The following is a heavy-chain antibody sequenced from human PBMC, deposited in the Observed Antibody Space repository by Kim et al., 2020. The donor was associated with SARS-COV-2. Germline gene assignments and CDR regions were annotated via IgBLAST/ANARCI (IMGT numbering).Heavy chain of an antibody. D-gene: IGHD3-3*01. V-gene: IGHV4-34*01. CDR3: ARGIRYYDFWSGYQPLDY. Sequence: KSRVTISVDTSKNQFSLKLSSVTAADTAVYYCARGIRYYDFWSGYQPLDYWGQGTLVTVSS. J-gene: IGHJ4*02.